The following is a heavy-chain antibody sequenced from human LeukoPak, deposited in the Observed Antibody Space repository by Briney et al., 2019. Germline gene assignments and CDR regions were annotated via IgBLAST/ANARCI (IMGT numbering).Heavy chain of an antibody. V-gene: IGHV3-30*04. CDR3: ARALDV. CDR1: GLSFNTYA. CDR2: ISYDGSYT. J-gene: IGHJ6*04. Sequence: PGGSLRLSCVDSGLSFNTYAMHGVRQAPGKGLEWVAAISYDGSYTYYRDSVRGRFTISRDNSKDTMYLQMNSLRAEDTAMYYCARALDVWGKGTTVTVSS.